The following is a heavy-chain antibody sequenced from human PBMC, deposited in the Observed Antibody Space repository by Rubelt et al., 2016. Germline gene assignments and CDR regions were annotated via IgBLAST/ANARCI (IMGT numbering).Heavy chain of an antibody. CDR3: ATRPSRDAFDI. CDR2: IYYSGST. Sequence: LTCTVSGGSISSYYWSWIRQPPGKGLEWIGYIYYSGSTNYNPSLKSRVTISVDTSKNQFSLKLSPATAAYTAVYYCATRPSRDAFDIWGQGTMVTVSS. J-gene: IGHJ3*02. CDR1: GGSISSYY. V-gene: IGHV4-59*01.